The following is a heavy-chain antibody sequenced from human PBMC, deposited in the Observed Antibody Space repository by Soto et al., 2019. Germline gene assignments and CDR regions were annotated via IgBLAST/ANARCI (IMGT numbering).Heavy chain of an antibody. V-gene: IGHV1-18*01. J-gene: IGHJ6*02. CDR1: GYTFTRYG. Sequence: QGQLVQSGAEVKKPGASVKVSCKASGYTFTRYGTSWVRQAPGQGLEWMGWISGYNGDTNYAQKFQGRVTMTIDTSTLTTYMELRSLTSDDTAVYYCAKNGQPPYYYYGMDVWGQGTTVTVYS. CDR2: ISGYNGDT. CDR3: AKNGQPPYYYYGMDV. D-gene: IGHD2-8*01.